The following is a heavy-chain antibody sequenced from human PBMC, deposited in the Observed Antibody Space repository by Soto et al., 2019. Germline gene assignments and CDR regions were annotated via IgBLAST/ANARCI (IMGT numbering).Heavy chain of an antibody. V-gene: IGHV3-30-3*01. CDR3: AREDDYGYRYINYGLDV. Sequence: GGSLRLSCAASGFTFNIYALHWVRQAPGKGLEWVAVISFDGGKKYYSDSVKGRFTISRDNLKNTLYLQMNNLRVEDAALYFCAREDDYGYRYINYGLDVWGQGTTVTVSS. CDR2: ISFDGGKK. D-gene: IGHD4-17*01. J-gene: IGHJ6*02. CDR1: GFTFNIYA.